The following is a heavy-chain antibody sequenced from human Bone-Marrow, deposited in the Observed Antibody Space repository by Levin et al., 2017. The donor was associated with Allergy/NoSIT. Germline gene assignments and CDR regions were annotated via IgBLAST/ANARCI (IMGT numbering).Heavy chain of an antibody. Sequence: GGSLRLSCAVSGSALRNYGINWVRQAPGKGLEWVSYLYGISGIVSYTDSVKGRFTISKDDAENSLYLQMDSLKDEDTAVYHCVRDIRYAFDVWGQGTVVTVSS. J-gene: IGHJ3*01. CDR1: GSALRNYG. CDR2: LYGISGIV. V-gene: IGHV3-48*02. CDR3: VRDIRYAFDV. D-gene: IGHD3-16*01.